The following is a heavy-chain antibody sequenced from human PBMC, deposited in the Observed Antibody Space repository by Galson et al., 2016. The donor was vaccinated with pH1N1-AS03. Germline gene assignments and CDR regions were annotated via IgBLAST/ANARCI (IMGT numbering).Heavy chain of an antibody. CDR1: GFSFSRYA. J-gene: IGHJ5*02. CDR2: ISSSSGTI. Sequence: SLRLSCAASGFSFSRYAMIWVRQAPGKGLEWLSFISSSSGTIHYADSVKGRFITSRDNAKNSVYLQMNSLRAADTAVYYCVRHNSIDYGSGNEGWFDPWGQGTLVTVSS. D-gene: IGHD3-10*01. CDR3: VRHNSIDYGSGNEGWFDP. V-gene: IGHV3-48*04.